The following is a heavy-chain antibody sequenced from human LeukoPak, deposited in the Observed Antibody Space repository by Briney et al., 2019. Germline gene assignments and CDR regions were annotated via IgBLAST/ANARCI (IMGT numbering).Heavy chain of an antibody. D-gene: IGHD6-19*01. CDR3: AMTTVAGTFDY. CDR2: IYSGGST. V-gene: IGHV3-53*01. J-gene: IGHJ4*02. Sequence: GGSLRLSCAASGFTVSSNYMSWVRQAPGKGLEWVSVIYSGGSTYYADSVKGRFTISRDNSKNTLYLQMNGLRAEDTAVYYCAMTTVAGTFDYWGQGTLVTVSS. CDR1: GFTVSSNY.